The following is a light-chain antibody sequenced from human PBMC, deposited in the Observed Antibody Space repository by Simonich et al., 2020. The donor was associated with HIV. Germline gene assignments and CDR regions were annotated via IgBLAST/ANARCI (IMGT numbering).Light chain of an antibody. V-gene: IGLV2-14*03. CDR3: SSYTSSSTLV. J-gene: IGLJ1*01. CDR2: DVS. CDR1: SSDVGGFNY. Sequence: QSALTQPASVSGSPGQSITISCTGTSSDVGGFNYVSWYQQHPGKAPKLMIYDVSSRPSGVSNRFSGSKSGNTASLTISGLQAEDGADYYCSSYTSSSTLVFGTGTKVTVL.